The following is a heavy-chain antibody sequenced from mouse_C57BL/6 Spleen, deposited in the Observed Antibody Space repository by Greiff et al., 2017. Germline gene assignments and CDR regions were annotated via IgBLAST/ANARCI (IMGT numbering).Heavy chain of an antibody. CDR2: IYPGDGDP. CDR3: ARSPYYYGSSRGAMEY. D-gene: IGHD1-1*01. Sequence: VQLQQSGAELVKPGASVKISCTASGYAFCSYWMNLVKPRPGKGLERIGQIYPGDGDPNYNGQFKGKATRTADKSSSTAYRQISSLTSEDSAVYCCARSPYYYGSSRGAMEYWGQGTAGTVSS. CDR1: GYAFCSYW. V-gene: IGHV1-80*01. J-gene: IGHJ4*01.